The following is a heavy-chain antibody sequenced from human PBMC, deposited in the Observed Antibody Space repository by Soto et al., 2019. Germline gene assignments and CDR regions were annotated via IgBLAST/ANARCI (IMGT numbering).Heavy chain of an antibody. V-gene: IGHV5-51*03. CDR3: VRPYSSSPDDFDY. CDR2: IYPGDSDT. CDR1: GYSFTSYW. D-gene: IGHD6-6*01. J-gene: IGHJ4*02. Sequence: GKSLKISCKGSGYSFTSYWIGWVRQMPGKGLEWMGIIYPGDSDTRYSPSFQGQVTISADKSISTAYLQWSSLKASDTAMYYCVRPYSSSPDDFDYWGQGTLVTVSS.